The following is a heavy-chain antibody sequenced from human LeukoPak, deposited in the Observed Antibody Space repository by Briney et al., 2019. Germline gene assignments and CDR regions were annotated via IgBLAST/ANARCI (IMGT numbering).Heavy chain of an antibody. CDR2: LYNSAST. V-gene: IGHV4-39*01. Sequence: SETLSLTCTVSGGSTSSSTYYWGWIRQPPGKGLEWIGSLYNSASTHYNPSLKSRVTMAVDTSKNQFSLKLRSVTAADTAIYYFARNKTRTAAGAFDYWGQGTLVTVSS. J-gene: IGHJ4*02. CDR1: GGSTSSSTYY. D-gene: IGHD6-13*01. CDR3: ARNKTRTAAGAFDY.